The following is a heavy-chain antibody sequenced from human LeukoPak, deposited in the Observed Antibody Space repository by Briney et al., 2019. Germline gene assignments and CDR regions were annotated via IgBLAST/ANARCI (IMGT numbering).Heavy chain of an antibody. Sequence: PGGSLRLSCAASGFTFSSYAMSWVRQAPGKGLEWVSAISGSGGSTYYADSVKGRFTISRDNSKNTLYLQMNSLRAEDTAVYYCAKVPSMTTVTIWFDYWGQGTLVAVSS. CDR3: AKVPSMTTVTIWFDY. J-gene: IGHJ5*01. D-gene: IGHD4-11*01. V-gene: IGHV3-23*01. CDR1: GFTFSSYA. CDR2: ISGSGGST.